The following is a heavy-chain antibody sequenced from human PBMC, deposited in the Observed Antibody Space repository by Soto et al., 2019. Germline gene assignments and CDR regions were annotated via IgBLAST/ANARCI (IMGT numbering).Heavy chain of an antibody. CDR3: ARGAVYDYVWGSYPYYYYGMDV. Sequence: ASVKVSCKASGYTFTGYYMHWVRQAPGQGLEWMGWINPNSGGTNYAQKSQGWVTTTRDTSISTAYMELSRLRSDDTAVYYCARGAVYDYVWGSYPYYYYGMDVWGQGTTVTVYS. J-gene: IGHJ6*02. V-gene: IGHV1-2*04. CDR2: INPNSGGT. D-gene: IGHD3-16*02. CDR1: GYTFTGYY.